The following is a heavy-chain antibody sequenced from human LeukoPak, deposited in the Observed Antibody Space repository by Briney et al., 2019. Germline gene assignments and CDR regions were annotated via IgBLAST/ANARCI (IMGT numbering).Heavy chain of an antibody. V-gene: IGHV1-69*13. CDR1: GGTFSSYA. Sequence: SVKVSCKASGGTFSSYAISWVRQAPGQGLEWMGGIIPIFGTANYAQKFQGRVTITADESTSTAYMKLSSLRSEDTAVYYCARVATYYDFWSGKNWFDPWGQGTLVTVSS. CDR3: ARVATYYDFWSGKNWFDP. J-gene: IGHJ5*02. D-gene: IGHD3-3*01. CDR2: IIPIFGTA.